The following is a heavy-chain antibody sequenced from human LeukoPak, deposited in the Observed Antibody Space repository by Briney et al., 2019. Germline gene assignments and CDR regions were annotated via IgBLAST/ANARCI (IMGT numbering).Heavy chain of an antibody. Sequence: GGSLRLSCAASGFTFSRYEMDWVRQAPGKGLEWVSYITSSGSTIYYADSVKGRFTISRHNAKNSLYLQMNSLRAEDTAVYYCAREGRYYGSGSHRDGFDIWGQGTMVTVSS. CDR1: GFTFSRYE. V-gene: IGHV3-48*03. CDR2: ITSSGSTI. J-gene: IGHJ3*02. D-gene: IGHD3-10*01. CDR3: AREGRYYGSGSHRDGFDI.